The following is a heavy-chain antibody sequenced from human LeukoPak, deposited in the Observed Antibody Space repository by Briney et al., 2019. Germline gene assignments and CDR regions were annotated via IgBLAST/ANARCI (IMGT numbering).Heavy chain of an antibody. J-gene: IGHJ6*04. CDR1: EFTFSNYE. D-gene: IGHD2-21*02. V-gene: IGHV3-48*03. CDR2: ISSSGNTK. CDR3: VLGGLYVVVTVEKYYYGMDV. Sequence: GGSLRLSCAASEFTFSNYEMEWVRQAPGKGLEWVAYISSSGNTKYYADSVRGRFTISRDNAKNSLYLQMNSLRAEDTAVYYCVLGGLYVVVTVEKYYYGMDVWGKGTTVTVSS.